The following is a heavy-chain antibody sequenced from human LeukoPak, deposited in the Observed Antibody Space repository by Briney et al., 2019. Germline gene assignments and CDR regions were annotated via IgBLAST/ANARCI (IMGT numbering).Heavy chain of an antibody. V-gene: IGHV3-30*03. CDR1: GFTSSSCA. CDR3: VEGQPGGTQLPSWAPYFFDY. Sequence: GGSLALYCADSGFTSSSCARHWVSQAPGKGLEWVAVISYDGSNKYYADFVKGRFTISRANSMNTRYLQMNSLRAEDTAVYYCVEGQPGGTQLPSWAPYFFDYWGQGALFSVSS. D-gene: IGHD5-18*01. CDR2: ISYDGSNK. J-gene: IGHJ4*02.